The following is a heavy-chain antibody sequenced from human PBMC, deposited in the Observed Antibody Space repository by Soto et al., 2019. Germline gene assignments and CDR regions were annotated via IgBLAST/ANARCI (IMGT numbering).Heavy chain of an antibody. V-gene: IGHV4-4*07. J-gene: IGHJ6*02. CDR2: IYTSASI. CDR3: ARDREAGYNFYYGMDV. Sequence: SETLSLTCSVSGADINTYSWTWIRQPAGKGLEWIGRIYTSASINYNPSPKGRVTLSVDTSTNQVSLRLASVTAADTAIYYCARDREAGYNFYYGMDVWGQGTTVTVSS. CDR1: GADINTYS. D-gene: IGHD6-19*01.